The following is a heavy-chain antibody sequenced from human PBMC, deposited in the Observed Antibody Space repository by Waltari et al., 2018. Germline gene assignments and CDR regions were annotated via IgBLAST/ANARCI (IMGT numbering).Heavy chain of an antibody. Sequence: EVQLVESGGGLVQPGRSLRLSCAASGFTFDDYAMHWVRQAPGKGLEWVSGISWNSGSIGYADSVKGRFTISRDNAKNSLYLQMNSLRAEDTALYYSAKALGGAWVFDYWGQGTLVTVSS. CDR1: GFTFDDYA. CDR3: AKALGGAWVFDY. CDR2: ISWNSGSI. D-gene: IGHD1-26*01. J-gene: IGHJ4*02. V-gene: IGHV3-9*01.